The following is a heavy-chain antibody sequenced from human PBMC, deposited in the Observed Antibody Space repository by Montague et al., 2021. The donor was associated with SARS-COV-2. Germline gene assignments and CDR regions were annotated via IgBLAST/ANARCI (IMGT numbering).Heavy chain of an antibody. CDR3: AKDRLALLWFRERYDAFDI. CDR1: GGSISNYY. Sequence: SETLSLTCTVSGGSISNYYWSWIRQSPGKGLEWIAYMYYSGSTKYNPSLKSRATISVDTSKNQFSLTLSSMTAADTAVYYCAKDRLALLWFRERYDAFDIWGQGTMVTVSS. CDR2: MYYSGST. J-gene: IGHJ3*02. V-gene: IGHV4-59*01. D-gene: IGHD3-10*01.